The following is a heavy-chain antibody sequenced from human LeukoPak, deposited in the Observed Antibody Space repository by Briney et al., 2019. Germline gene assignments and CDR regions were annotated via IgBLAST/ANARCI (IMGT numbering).Heavy chain of an antibody. V-gene: IGHV5-51*01. D-gene: IGHD3-22*01. CDR2: IYPDDSDT. CDR1: GYSFAAYW. Sequence: GESLKISCKASGYSFAAYWIGWVRQMPGKGLEWMGIIYPDDSDTRYSPSFQGQVTISADKSISTAYLQWSSLKASDTAMYYCARPGGYYYTNWYFDLWGRGTLVTVSS. CDR3: ARPGGYYYTNWYFDL. J-gene: IGHJ2*01.